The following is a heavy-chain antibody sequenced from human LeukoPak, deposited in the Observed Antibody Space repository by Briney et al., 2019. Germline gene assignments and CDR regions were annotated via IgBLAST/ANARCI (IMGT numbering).Heavy chain of an antibody. V-gene: IGHV3-33*01. CDR1: GFSFSNHF. CDR3: AREVGQQYYFDY. J-gene: IGHJ4*02. D-gene: IGHD6-13*01. CDR2: IWHDGTNK. Sequence: GGSLRLSCAASGFSFSNHFMHWVRQAPGKGLEWVAVIWHDGTNKYYADSVKGRFTISRDDSENTLYLQMNSLRAEDTAVYYCAREVGQQYYFDYWGQGTLVTVSS.